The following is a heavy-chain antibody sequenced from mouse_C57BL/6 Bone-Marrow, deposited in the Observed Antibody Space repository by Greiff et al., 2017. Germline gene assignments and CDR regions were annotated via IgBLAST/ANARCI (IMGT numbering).Heavy chain of an antibody. CDR1: GYTFTEYT. CDR3: ARHEDASRGSSYDWYFDV. V-gene: IGHV1-62-2*01. Sequence: VQWVESGAELVKPGASVKLSCKASGYTFTEYTIHWVKQRSGQGLEWIGWFYPGSGSIKYNEKFKDKATLTADKSSSTVYMELSRLTSEDSAVYFCARHEDASRGSSYDWYFDVWGTGTTVTVSS. D-gene: IGHD1-1*01. J-gene: IGHJ1*03. CDR2: FYPGSGSI.